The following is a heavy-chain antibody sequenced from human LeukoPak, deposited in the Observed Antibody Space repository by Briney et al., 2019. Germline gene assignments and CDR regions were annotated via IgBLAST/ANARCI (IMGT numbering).Heavy chain of an antibody. CDR1: GGAFKGYA. J-gene: IGHJ3*02. V-gene: IGHV1-69*01. D-gene: IGHD4-17*01. CDR2: SNPIFGTT. Sequence: SVKVYCKASGGAFKGYAINWVRQAPGQGLEWMGGSNPIFGTTNFAPKFQGRVTIAADESTSTAYMELTSLKSEDTAVYYCARGTTVTTAVLVPNDAFDIWGQGTMVTVSS. CDR3: ARGTTVTTAVLVPNDAFDI.